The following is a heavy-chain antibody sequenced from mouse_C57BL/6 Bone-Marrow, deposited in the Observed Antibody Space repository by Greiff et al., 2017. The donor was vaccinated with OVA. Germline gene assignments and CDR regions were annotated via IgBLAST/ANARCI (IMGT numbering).Heavy chain of an antibody. J-gene: IGHJ4*01. V-gene: IGHV1-19*01. CDR1: GYTFTDYY. CDR3: ARENDYDWDYYAMDY. D-gene: IGHD2-4*01. Sequence: VQLQQSGPVLVKPGASVKMSCKASGYTFTDYYMNWVKQSHGKSLEWIGVINPYNGGTSYNQKFKGKATLTVDKSSSTAYMELNSLTSEDSAVYYCARENDYDWDYYAMDYWGQGTSVTVSS. CDR2: INPYNGGT.